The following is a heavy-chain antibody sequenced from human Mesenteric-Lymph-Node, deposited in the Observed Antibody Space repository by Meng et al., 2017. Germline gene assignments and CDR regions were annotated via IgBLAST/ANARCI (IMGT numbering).Heavy chain of an antibody. Sequence: QVPLQGSGPGLVKPSGTLSLTCPVSGASINSAGYLWSWIRQHPGKGLEYIGNIYYTGSTFYNPSLKSRVTISVDTSKNQFSLKLISATAADTAVYYCAREAGRDGYATPKFDYWGQGTLVTVSS. V-gene: IGHV4-31*03. CDR2: IYYTGST. D-gene: IGHD5-24*01. CDR1: GASINSAGYL. J-gene: IGHJ4*02. CDR3: AREAGRDGYATPKFDY.